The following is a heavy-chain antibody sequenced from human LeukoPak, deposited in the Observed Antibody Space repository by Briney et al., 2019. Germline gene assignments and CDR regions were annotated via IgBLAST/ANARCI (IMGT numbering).Heavy chain of an antibody. D-gene: IGHD5-18*01. V-gene: IGHV3-23*01. Sequence: PGGSLRLSCAASGFTFGSYAMSWVRQAPGKGLEWVSVIYGCGGTTNYADSVKGRFTISRDNSKNTVSLQMNSLRDEDTAAYYCAKGGGYSYGYLHEWGQGTLVTVSS. CDR1: GFTFGSYA. CDR2: IYGCGGTT. J-gene: IGHJ4*02. CDR3: AKGGGYSYGYLHE.